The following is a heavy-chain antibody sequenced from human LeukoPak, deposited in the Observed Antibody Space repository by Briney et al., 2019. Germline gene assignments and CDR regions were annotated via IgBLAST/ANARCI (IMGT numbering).Heavy chain of an antibody. CDR2: ISGSSSTI. J-gene: IGHJ4*02. Sequence: PGGSLRLSCAASGFTFNTYSMNWVRQAPGKGLEWVSYISGSSSTIYYTDSVKGRFTISRDNAKNIVYLHMNSLRDEDTAVYYCVRDRRGNGYIYYFDYWGQGTLVTVSS. CDR1: GFTFNTYS. V-gene: IGHV3-48*02. D-gene: IGHD3-16*02. CDR3: VRDRRGNGYIYYFDY.